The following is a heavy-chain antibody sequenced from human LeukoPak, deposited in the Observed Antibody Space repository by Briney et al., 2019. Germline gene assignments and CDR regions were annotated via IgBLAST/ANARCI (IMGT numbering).Heavy chain of an antibody. CDR1: GFTLSSQW. Sequence: GGSLRLSCAVSGFTLSSQWMHWVRQAPGKGLVWVSLIKTDGRSTNYADSVKGRFTVSRDDAKNTLYLQMSSLRAEDTAMYYCHPLAYISDWGQGTLVTVSS. J-gene: IGHJ4*02. CDR2: IKTDGRST. V-gene: IGHV3-74*01. D-gene: IGHD6-19*01. CDR3: HPLAYISD.